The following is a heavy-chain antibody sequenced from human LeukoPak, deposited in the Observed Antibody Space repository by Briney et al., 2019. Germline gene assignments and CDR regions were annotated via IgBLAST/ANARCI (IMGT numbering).Heavy chain of an antibody. J-gene: IGHJ6*02. CDR1: GGSISSYY. D-gene: IGHD2-15*01. CDR2: IYYSGST. V-gene: IGHV4-59*12. Sequence: SETLSLTCTVSGGSISSYYWSWIRQPPGKGLEWIGYIYYSGSTYYNPSLKSRVTISVDTSKNQFSLKLSSVTAADTAVYYCARDVGGYCSGGSCYNYGMDVWGQGTTVTVSS. CDR3: ARDVGGYCSGGSCYNYGMDV.